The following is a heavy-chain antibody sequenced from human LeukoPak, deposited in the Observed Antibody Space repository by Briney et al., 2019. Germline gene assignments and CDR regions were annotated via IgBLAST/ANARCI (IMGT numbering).Heavy chain of an antibody. CDR1: GGSISSSSYY. J-gene: IGHJ6*03. Sequence: PSETLSLTCTVSGGSISSSSYYWGWIRQPPGKGLEWIGSIYYSGSTYYNPSLKSRVTISVDTSKNQFSLKLSSVTAADTAVYYCARDGHYDSSGYSADYYYYMDVWGKGTTVTVSS. V-gene: IGHV4-39*07. CDR2: IYYSGST. CDR3: ARDGHYDSSGYSADYYYYMDV. D-gene: IGHD3-22*01.